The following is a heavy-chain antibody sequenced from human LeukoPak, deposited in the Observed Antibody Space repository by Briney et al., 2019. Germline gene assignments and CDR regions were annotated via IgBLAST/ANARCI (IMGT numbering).Heavy chain of an antibody. CDR1: GGSISSGGYY. CDR3: ARDSDYGDSYYLNY. V-gene: IGHV4-31*03. Sequence: PSETLSLTCTVSGGSISSGGYYWSWIRQHPGKGLEWIGHIYYGGSTYYNPSLESRVTISVDTSKNQFSLKLSSVTAADTAVYYCARDSDYGDSYYLNYWGQGTLVSVSS. J-gene: IGHJ4*02. D-gene: IGHD4-17*01. CDR2: IYYGGST.